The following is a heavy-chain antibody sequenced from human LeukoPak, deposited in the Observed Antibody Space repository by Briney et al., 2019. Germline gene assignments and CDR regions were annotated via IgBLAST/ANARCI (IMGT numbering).Heavy chain of an antibody. V-gene: IGHV3-53*01. CDR1: GFTVSSNY. Sequence: GGSLRLSCAASGFTVSSNYMSWVRQAPGKGLEWVSVIYSGGSTYYADSVKGRFTISRDNSKNTLYLQMNSLRAEDTAVYYCASSYYDFWSGSNSYFDYWGQGTLVTVSS. J-gene: IGHJ4*02. D-gene: IGHD3-3*01. CDR3: ASSYYDFWSGSNSYFDY. CDR2: IYSGGST.